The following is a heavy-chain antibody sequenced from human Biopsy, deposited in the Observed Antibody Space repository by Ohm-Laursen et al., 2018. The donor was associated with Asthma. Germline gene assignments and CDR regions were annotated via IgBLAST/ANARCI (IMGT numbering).Heavy chain of an antibody. CDR3: ARGVVYGGDSYAEYFQH. Sequence: SETLSLTCAVSGGSINSSTWWSWVRQPPGKGLEWIGEFFHTGSTNYSPSLKSRVTISVDKSKNQFSLNLSAVTAADTAVYYCARGVVYGGDSYAEYFQHWGQGTLVTVSS. V-gene: IGHV4-4*02. J-gene: IGHJ1*01. CDR1: GGSINSSTW. D-gene: IGHD4-23*01. CDR2: FFHTGST.